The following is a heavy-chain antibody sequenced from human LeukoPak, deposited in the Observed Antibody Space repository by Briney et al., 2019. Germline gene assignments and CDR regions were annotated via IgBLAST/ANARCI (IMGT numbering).Heavy chain of an antibody. CDR3: TTEGYCSGGSCYGFDN. V-gene: IGHV3-15*01. D-gene: IGHD2-15*01. CDR1: GFTFRNAW. J-gene: IGHJ4*02. Sequence: GGSLRLSCAATGFTFRNAWMMWVRQAPGEGLEWVGRIKSKTDGGTTDYAAPVKGRFTISRDDPKNTLDLQMNSLKTEDSAVYYCTTEGYCSGGSCYGFDNWGQGTLVTVSS. CDR2: IKSKTDGGTT.